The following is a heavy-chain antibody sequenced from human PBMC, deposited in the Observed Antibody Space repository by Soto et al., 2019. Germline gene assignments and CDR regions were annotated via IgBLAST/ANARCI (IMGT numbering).Heavy chain of an antibody. V-gene: IGHV1-8*01. CDR1: GYTFTNYD. D-gene: IGHD3-10*01. CDR3: ARGPGDLGYLDS. Sequence: EASVKVSCKASGYTFTNYDIIWVRQAPGQGLECMGWMNPYNGNTGYAQNFQGRVTMTRNTSINTAYMELSSLKSEDTAVYYCARGPGDLGYLDSWGQGALVTSPQ. CDR2: MNPYNGNT. J-gene: IGHJ4*02.